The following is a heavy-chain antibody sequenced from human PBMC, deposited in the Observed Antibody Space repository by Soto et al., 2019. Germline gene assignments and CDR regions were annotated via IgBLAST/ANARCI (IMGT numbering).Heavy chain of an antibody. Sequence: PXRSLRLACTDSGFTFSNHALTWVRQAPGKGLEWVSVISSNAFAIYYADSVRGRFTISRDNSMNTVYLQVSSLRVEDTARYFCAKGRGSSSGVFDYWGQGALVTVSS. J-gene: IGHJ4*02. D-gene: IGHD7-27*01. CDR2: ISSNAFAI. V-gene: IGHV3-23*01. CDR1: GFTFSNHA. CDR3: AKGRGSSSGVFDY.